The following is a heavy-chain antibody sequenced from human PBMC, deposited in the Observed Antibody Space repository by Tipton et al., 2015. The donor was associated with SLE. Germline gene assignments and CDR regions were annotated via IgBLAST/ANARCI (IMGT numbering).Heavy chain of an antibody. CDR3: ARGKLLQEGYYGMDV. V-gene: IGHV4-34*01. Sequence: TLSLTCAVYGGSFSGYYWSWIRQPPGKGLEWIGEINHSGSTTYNPSLKSLFTISVDTSKNQFSRKLSSVTAADTAVYYCARGKLLQEGYYGMDVWGQGTTVTVSS. CDR1: GGSFSGYY. J-gene: IGHJ6*02. D-gene: IGHD2-15*01. CDR2: INHSGST.